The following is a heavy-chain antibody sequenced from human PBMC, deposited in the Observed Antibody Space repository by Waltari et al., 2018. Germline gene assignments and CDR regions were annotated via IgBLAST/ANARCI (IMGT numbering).Heavy chain of an antibody. Sequence: QVQLVQSGAEVKKPGSSVKVSCKASGGTFSSYAISWVRQAPGQWLEWMRGRILSFDNANCALKFQGRVTITADESTSTADMELSSLRFEDTAVYYWERYHGPPGTQPHYYYMDVWGKGTMVTISS. CDR3: ERYHGPPGTQPHYYYMDV. CDR2: RILSFDNA. J-gene: IGHJ6*03. V-gene: IGHV1-69*12. CDR1: GGTFSSYA. D-gene: IGHD1-1*01.